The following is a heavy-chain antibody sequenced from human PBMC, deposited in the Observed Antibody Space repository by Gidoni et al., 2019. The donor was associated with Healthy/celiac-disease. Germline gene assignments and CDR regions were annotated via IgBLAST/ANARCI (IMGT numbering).Heavy chain of an antibody. CDR1: GGTFSTYA. J-gene: IGHJ6*02. V-gene: IGHV1-69*06. Sequence: VKKPGSSVKVSCKASGGTFSTYAISWVRQAPGQGLEWMGGIIPVFGTANYAQTFQGRVTITADKSSSTAYMELSSLRSEDTDVYYCAGRVNCGGDCYYYDGMDVWGQGTTVTVSS. CDR2: IIPVFGTA. D-gene: IGHD2-21*02. CDR3: AGRVNCGGDCYYYDGMDV.